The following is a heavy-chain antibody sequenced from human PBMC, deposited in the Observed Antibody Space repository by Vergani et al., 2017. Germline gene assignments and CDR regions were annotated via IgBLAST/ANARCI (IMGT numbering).Heavy chain of an antibody. CDR2: INHSGST. D-gene: IGHD3-10*01. CDR3: ARGTRYYGSGRYYGMDV. Sequence: QVQLQQWGAGLLKPSETLSLTCAVYGGSFSGYYWSWIRQPPGKGLEWIGEINHSGSTNYNPSLKSRVTISVDTSKNQFSLKLSSVTAADTAVYYCARGTRYYGSGRYYGMDVWAKGPRSPSP. CDR1: GGSFSGYY. J-gene: IGHJ6*02. V-gene: IGHV4-34*01.